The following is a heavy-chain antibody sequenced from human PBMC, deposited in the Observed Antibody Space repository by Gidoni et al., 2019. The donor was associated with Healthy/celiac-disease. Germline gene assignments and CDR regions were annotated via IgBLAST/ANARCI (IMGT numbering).Heavy chain of an antibody. CDR3: ARGGFSMVRGGYMDV. CDR1: GFTVSSNY. D-gene: IGHD3-10*01. CDR2: IYSGGST. J-gene: IGHJ6*03. Sequence: EVQLVESGGGLIQPGGSLRLSCAASGFTVSSNYMSWVRQAPGKGLEWVSVIYSGGSTYYADSVKGRFTISRDNSKNTLYLQMNSLRAEDTAVYYYARGGFSMVRGGYMDVWGKGTTVTVSS. V-gene: IGHV3-53*01.